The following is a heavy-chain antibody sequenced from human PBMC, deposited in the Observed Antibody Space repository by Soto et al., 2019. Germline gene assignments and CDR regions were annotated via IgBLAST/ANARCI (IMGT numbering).Heavy chain of an antibody. D-gene: IGHD6-13*01. J-gene: IGHJ4*02. CDR1: GFTFSSYA. CDR2: ISGSGGST. V-gene: IGHV3-23*01. CDR3: ARRGPGTYFDY. Sequence: EVQLLASGGGLVQPGGSLRLSCAASGFTFSSYATNWVRQAPGKGLEWVSVISGSGGSTYYADSVKGRFSISRDNSKNTLYLQMNSLRAGDTAVYYCARRGPGTYFDYWGQGTLVTVSS.